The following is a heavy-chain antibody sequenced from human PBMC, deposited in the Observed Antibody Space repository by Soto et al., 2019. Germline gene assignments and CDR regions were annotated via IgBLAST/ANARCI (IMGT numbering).Heavy chain of an antibody. CDR2: IIPILGIA. CDR1: GGTFSSYT. V-gene: IGHV1-69*02. D-gene: IGHD4-17*01. Sequence: QVQLVQSGAEVKKPGSSVKVSCKASGGTFSSYTISWVRQAPGQGLEWMGRIIPILGIANYAQKFQGRVTINADKSTSTAYMELSSVRSEDTAVYYCARRRDYGDRYYFDYWGQGTLVTVSS. CDR3: ARRRDYGDRYYFDY. J-gene: IGHJ4*02.